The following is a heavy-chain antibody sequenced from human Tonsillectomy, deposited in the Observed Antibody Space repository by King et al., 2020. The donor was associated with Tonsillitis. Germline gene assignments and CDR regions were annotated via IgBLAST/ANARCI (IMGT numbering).Heavy chain of an antibody. CDR1: GFIFSDHH. V-gene: IGHV3-72*01. CDR2: INNKALPYST. CDR3: ASLVTRTSSEDW. Sequence: VQLVQSGGGLVQPGGSLRLSCAVSGFIFSDHHMDWVRHVPGKGLEWVCCINNKALPYSTEYAASVNGRFTISRDDSSYSLYLQMNSLIAEDTAVYYCASLVTRTSSEDWWGQGTLVSVSS. D-gene: IGHD2-21*02. J-gene: IGHJ4*02.